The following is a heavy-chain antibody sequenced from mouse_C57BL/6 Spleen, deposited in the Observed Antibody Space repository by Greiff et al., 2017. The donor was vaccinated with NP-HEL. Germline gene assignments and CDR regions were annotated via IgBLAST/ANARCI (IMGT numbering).Heavy chain of an antibody. Sequence: VQLQQSGAELAKPGASVKLSCKASGYTFTSYWMHWVKQRPGQGLEWIGYINPSSGYTKYNQKFKDKATLTADKSSSTAYMQLSSLTYEDSAGYYCARGYSNYEYYFDYWGQGTTLTVSS. CDR2: INPSSGYT. CDR1: GYTFTSYW. CDR3: ARGYSNYEYYFDY. D-gene: IGHD2-5*01. V-gene: IGHV1-7*01. J-gene: IGHJ2*01.